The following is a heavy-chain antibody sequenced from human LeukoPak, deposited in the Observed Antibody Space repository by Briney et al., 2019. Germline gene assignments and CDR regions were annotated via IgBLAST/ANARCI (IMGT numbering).Heavy chain of an antibody. CDR2: INPNSGGT. CDR3: AREIAAAGTHYDYYMDV. Sequence: ASVKVSCKASGYTFTGYYMHWVRQAPGQGLEWMGWINPNSGGTNYAQKFQGRVTMTRDTSISTAYMELSRLRSDDTAVYYCAREIAAAGTHYDYYMDVWGKGTTVTVSS. J-gene: IGHJ6*03. CDR1: GYTFTGYY. V-gene: IGHV1-2*02. D-gene: IGHD6-13*01.